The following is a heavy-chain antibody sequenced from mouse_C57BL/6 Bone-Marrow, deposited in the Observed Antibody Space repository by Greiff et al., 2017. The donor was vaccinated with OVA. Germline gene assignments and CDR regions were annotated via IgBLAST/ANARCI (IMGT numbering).Heavy chain of an antibody. J-gene: IGHJ2*01. CDR2: IYPGDGDT. V-gene: IGHV1-82*01. D-gene: IGHD2-3*01. CDR3: ARSGRLLPYY. Sequence: QVQLKQSGPELVKPGASVKISCKASGYAFSSSWMNWVKQRPGKGLEWIGRIYPGDGDTNYNGKFKGKATLAADKSSSTAYMQLSSLTTEDSAVYFCARSGRLLPYYWGQGTTLTASS. CDR1: GYAFSSSW.